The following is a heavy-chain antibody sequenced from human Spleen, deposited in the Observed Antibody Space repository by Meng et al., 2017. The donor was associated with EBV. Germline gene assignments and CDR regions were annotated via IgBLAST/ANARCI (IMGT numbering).Heavy chain of an antibody. CDR1: GGAISSISEY. CDR2: IYYSGST. V-gene: IGHV4-39*07. Sequence: QRRRMSAPVLVNTLETMSLTCTVSGGAISSISEYWGWIRQPPGKGLEWIGSIYYSGSTYYNPSLKSRVTISIDTSKNQFSLKVNSVTAADTALYFCARETPYNYASTPVWGQGTLVTVSS. CDR3: ARETPYNYASTPV. J-gene: IGHJ4*02. D-gene: IGHD3-10*01.